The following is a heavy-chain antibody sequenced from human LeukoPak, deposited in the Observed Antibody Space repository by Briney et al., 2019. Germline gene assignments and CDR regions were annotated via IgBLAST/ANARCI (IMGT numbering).Heavy chain of an antibody. CDR1: GFSFTDAW. D-gene: IGHD3-10*01. CDR2: IKSKTAGGTT. J-gene: IGHJ4*02. Sequence: PGGSLRLSCAAAGFSFTDAWMNWVRQAPGKGLEWVGRIKSKTAGGTTDYAAPVKGRFTISRDDSKNTVFLQMSSLKTEDTALYYCTSFVVREHCWGQGTLVTVSS. V-gene: IGHV3-15*01. CDR3: TSFVVREHC.